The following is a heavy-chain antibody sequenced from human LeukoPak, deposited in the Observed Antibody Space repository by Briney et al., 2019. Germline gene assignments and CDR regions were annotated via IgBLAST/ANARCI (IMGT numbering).Heavy chain of an antibody. D-gene: IGHD3-3*01. CDR2: IYHSGST. CDR1: GGSISTYY. V-gene: IGHV4-59*01. Sequence: SETLSLTCTVSGGSISTYYWNWIRQPPGKGLEWIGYIYHSGSTNYNPSLQSRVTISVDTSKNQFSLNLNSVTAADTAVYYCARAPLGVESKGYYFDYWGQGTLVTVSS. CDR3: ARAPLGVESKGYYFDY. J-gene: IGHJ4*02.